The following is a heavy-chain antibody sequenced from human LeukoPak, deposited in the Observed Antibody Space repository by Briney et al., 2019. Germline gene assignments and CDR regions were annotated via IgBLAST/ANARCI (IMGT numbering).Heavy chain of an antibody. Sequence: PGGSLRLSCAASGFTFSSYGMHWVRQAPGKGLEWVAVIWYDGSNKYYADSVKGRFTISRDNSQNTVYLQMNTLTDEDTAVYYCVKNLRLVISVAGTPRDAFDIWGQGTVVTVSS. D-gene: IGHD6-19*01. V-gene: IGHV3-33*06. CDR2: IWYDGSNK. CDR1: GFTFSSYG. CDR3: VKNLRLVISVAGTPRDAFDI. J-gene: IGHJ3*02.